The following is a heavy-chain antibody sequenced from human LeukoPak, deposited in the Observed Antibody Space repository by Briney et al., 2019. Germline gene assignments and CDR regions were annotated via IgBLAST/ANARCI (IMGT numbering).Heavy chain of an antibody. CDR1: GLTFSSYG. V-gene: IGHV3-23*01. Sequence: AGSLRLSCAASGLTFSSYGMSWVRQAPGKGLEWVSAVSGSGGSTQYADSVKGRFTISRDNAKNTLYLQMNSLRAEDTAVYYCARSYYGSGSQDYWGQGTLVTVSS. J-gene: IGHJ4*02. CDR3: ARSYYGSGSQDY. D-gene: IGHD3-10*01. CDR2: VSGSGGST.